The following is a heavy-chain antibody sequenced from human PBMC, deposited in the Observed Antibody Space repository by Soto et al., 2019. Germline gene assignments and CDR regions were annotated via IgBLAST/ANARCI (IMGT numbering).Heavy chain of an antibody. D-gene: IGHD1-26*01. Sequence: SETLSLTCTVSGGSISSGDYYLSWIRQPPGKGLEWIGYIYYSGSTNYNPSLKSRVTISVDTSKNQFSLELSSVTAADTAVYYCARGLITGSQYSGGWYYFDSWGQGTQVTVSS. CDR2: IYYSGST. J-gene: IGHJ4*02. V-gene: IGHV4-61*08. CDR1: GGSISSGDYY. CDR3: ARGLITGSQYSGGWYYFDS.